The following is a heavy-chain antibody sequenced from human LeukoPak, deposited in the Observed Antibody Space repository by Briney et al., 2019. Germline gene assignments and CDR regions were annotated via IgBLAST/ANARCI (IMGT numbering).Heavy chain of an antibody. Sequence: ASVKVSCKASGYTFTGYYMHWVRQAPGQGLEWMGWINPNSGGTNYAQKFQGRVTMTGDTSTSTVYMELSSLRSEDTAVYSCARSNVTVGAGGEPYWYFDLWGRGTLVTVSS. D-gene: IGHD1-26*01. V-gene: IGHV1-2*02. CDR1: GYTFTGYY. CDR3: ARSNVTVGAGGEPYWYFDL. CDR2: INPNSGGT. J-gene: IGHJ2*01.